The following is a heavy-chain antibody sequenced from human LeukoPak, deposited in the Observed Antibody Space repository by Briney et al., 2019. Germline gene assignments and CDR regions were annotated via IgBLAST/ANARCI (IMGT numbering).Heavy chain of an antibody. Sequence: SETLSLTCTVSGGSISSSSYYWGWIRQPPGKGLEWIGSIYYSGSTYYNPSLKSRVTISVDTSKNQFSLKLSSVTAADAAVYYCARDLSGYSYDYYYYYYMDVWGKGTTVTVSS. J-gene: IGHJ6*03. CDR3: ARDLSGYSYDYYYYYYMDV. CDR1: GGSISSSSYY. V-gene: IGHV4-39*07. D-gene: IGHD5-18*01. CDR2: IYYSGST.